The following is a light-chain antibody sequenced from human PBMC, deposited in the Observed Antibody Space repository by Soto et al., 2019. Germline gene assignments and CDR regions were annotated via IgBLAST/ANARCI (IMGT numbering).Light chain of an antibody. CDR3: SSYTSSSTLAV. CDR1: ISDVGAYNY. V-gene: IGLV2-14*01. CDR2: EVS. Sequence: QSALTQPASVSGSPGQSITISCTGTISDVGAYNYVSWYQQHPGKAPKLMIYEVSNGPSGVSNRFSGSKSGNTASLTISGLQAADEADYYCSSYTSSSTLAVFGGGTQLTVL. J-gene: IGLJ7*01.